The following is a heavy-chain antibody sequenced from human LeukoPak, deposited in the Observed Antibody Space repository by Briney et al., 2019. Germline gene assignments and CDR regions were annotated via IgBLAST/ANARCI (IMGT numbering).Heavy chain of an antibody. Sequence: SETLSLTCTVSGGSISSYYWSWIRQPPGKGLEWIGYIYYSGSTNYNPSLKSRVTISVDTSKNQFPLKLSSVTAADTAVYYCARDRRGSGSTRSLKYYYYYYGMDVWGQGTTVTVSS. CDR3: ARDRRGSGSTRSLKYYYYYYGMDV. J-gene: IGHJ6*02. D-gene: IGHD3-10*01. CDR2: IYYSGST. CDR1: GGSISSYY. V-gene: IGHV4-59*01.